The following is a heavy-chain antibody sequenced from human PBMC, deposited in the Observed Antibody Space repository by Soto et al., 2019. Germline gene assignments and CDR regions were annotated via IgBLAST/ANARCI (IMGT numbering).Heavy chain of an antibody. CDR1: GGSISSSNW. J-gene: IGHJ6*02. CDR3: VRDGVAVAGYSFGMDV. V-gene: IGHV4-4*02. D-gene: IGHD6-19*01. CDR2: IYHSGST. Sequence: PSETLSLTCAVSGGSISSSNWWSWVRQPPGKGLEWIGEIYHSGSTNYNPSLKSRVTISVDKSKNQFSLKLSSVTAADTAVYYCVRDGVAVAGYSFGMDVWGQGTTVTVSS.